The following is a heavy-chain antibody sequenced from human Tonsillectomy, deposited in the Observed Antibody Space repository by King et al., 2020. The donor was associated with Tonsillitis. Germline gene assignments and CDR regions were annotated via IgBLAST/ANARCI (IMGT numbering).Heavy chain of an antibody. CDR3: VRRVYGANSFDY. J-gene: IGHJ4*02. Sequence: LQLQESGPELVKPSETLSPPCTASFGSISSSGSYWGWVCNPPGKGRGWIGGIYYIGTTPYNPSLKSRLTISVDTSKNQFSLKRSSVTAADPAVYYCVRRVYGANSFDYWGQGTLVIVSS. CDR2: IYYIGTT. D-gene: IGHD5/OR15-5a*01. CDR1: FGSISSSGSY. V-gene: IGHV4-39*01.